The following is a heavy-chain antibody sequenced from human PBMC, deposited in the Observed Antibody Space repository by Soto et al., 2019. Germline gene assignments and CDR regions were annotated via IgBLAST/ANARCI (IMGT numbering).Heavy chain of an antibody. CDR1: GYTFTSYD. CDR3: ARNLKGSYYYYYMDV. CDR2: MNPSSGNT. J-gene: IGHJ6*03. V-gene: IGHV1-8*01. Sequence: ASVKVSCKASGYTFTSYDINWVRQATGQGLEWMGWMNPSSGNTGYAQKFQGRVTMTRNTSISTAYMELSSLRSEDTAVYYCARNLKGSYYYYYMDVWGKGTTVTVSS.